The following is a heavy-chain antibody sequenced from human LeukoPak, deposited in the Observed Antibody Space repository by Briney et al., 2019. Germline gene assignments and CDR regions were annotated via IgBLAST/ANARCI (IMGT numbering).Heavy chain of an antibody. Sequence: SETLSLTCTVSGGSISSYYWSWIRQPPGKGLEWIGYIYYSGSTYYNPSLKSRVTISVDTSKNQFSLKLSSVTAADTAVYYCATLRNGYSLDYWGQGTLVTVSS. CDR1: GGSISSYY. CDR3: ATLRNGYSLDY. CDR2: IYYSGST. J-gene: IGHJ4*02. D-gene: IGHD5-24*01. V-gene: IGHV4-59*08.